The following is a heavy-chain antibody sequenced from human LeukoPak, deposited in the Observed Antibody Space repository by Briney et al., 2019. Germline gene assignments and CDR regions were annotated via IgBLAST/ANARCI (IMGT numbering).Heavy chain of an antibody. D-gene: IGHD4-23*01. CDR2: INHSGST. V-gene: IGHV4-34*01. Sequence: SETLSLTCAVYGGSFSGYYWSWIRQPPGKRLEWIGEINHSGSTNYNPSLKSRVTISVDTSKNQFSLKLSSVTAADTAVYYCASSRWPTGPDYWGQGTLVTVSS. CDR3: ASSRWPTGPDY. CDR1: GGSFSGYY. J-gene: IGHJ4*02.